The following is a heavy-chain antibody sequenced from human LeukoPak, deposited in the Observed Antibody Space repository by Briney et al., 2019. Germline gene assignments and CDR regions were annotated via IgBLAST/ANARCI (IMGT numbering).Heavy chain of an antibody. CDR3: ARALPQRGIDY. CDR1: GFTFHNFA. Sequence: PGGSLRPSCVASGFTFHNFAMHWVRQAPGKGLEWVAVISNDERNKYYTDSVKGRFTISRDNSKNTVYLQMNSLRTEDTAVYYCARALPQRGIDYWGQGTLVAVSS. CDR2: ISNDERNK. J-gene: IGHJ4*02. V-gene: IGHV3-30*04. D-gene: IGHD3-10*01.